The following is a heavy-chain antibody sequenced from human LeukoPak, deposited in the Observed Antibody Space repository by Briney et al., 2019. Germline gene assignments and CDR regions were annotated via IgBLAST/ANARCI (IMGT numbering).Heavy chain of an antibody. J-gene: IGHJ6*03. Sequence: SETLSLTCAVYGGSFSGYYWSWIRQPPGKGLEWIGEINHSGSTNYNPSLKSRATMSVDTSKNQFSLKLSSVTAADTAVYYCARDIAAAGDYYYYYYYMDVWGKGTTVTISS. CDR3: ARDIAAAGDYYYYYYYMDV. CDR1: GGSFSGYY. V-gene: IGHV4-34*01. D-gene: IGHD6-13*01. CDR2: INHSGST.